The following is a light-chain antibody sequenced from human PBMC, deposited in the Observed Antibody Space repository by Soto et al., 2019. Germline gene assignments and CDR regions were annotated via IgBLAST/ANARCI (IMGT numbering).Light chain of an antibody. CDR2: GAS. CDR3: QQYGSSPIT. J-gene: IGKJ5*01. Sequence: EIVLTQSPGTLSLSPGERATLSCRASQSVRSSYLAWYQQKPGQAPRPLIFGASSRATGIPLRFSGSGSGKDFTLTISRLEPEDSAVYYCQQYGSSPITFGQGTRLEIK. V-gene: IGKV3-20*01. CDR1: QSVRSSY.